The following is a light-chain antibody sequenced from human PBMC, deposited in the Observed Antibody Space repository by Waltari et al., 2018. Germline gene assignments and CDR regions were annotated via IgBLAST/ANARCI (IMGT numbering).Light chain of an antibody. CDR1: QSISTY. CDR2: GAS. V-gene: IGKV1-39*01. CDR3: QQAYSTPWT. J-gene: IGKJ1*01. Sequence: DIQMTQSPSSLSASVGDSVTITCRTSQSISTYFKWYQQKPGKAPKLLIYGASSLQSGVPSRFSGSGSGTDFSFTISSLQPEDFATYFCQQAYSTPWTFGQGTKVEIK.